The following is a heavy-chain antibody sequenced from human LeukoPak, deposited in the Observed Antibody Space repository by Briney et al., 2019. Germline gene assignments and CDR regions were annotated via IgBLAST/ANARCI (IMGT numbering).Heavy chain of an antibody. CDR3: ARVLGSPYYYDSSAYLDY. CDR1: GYTFTSYA. Sequence: ASVKVSCKVSGYTFTSYAIHWVRQAPGQRLEWMGWISAGNGNTKYSQNFQGRVTFISNTSATTAFMELSSLRSDDTAVYYCARVLGSPYYYDSSAYLDYWGQGTLVTVSS. J-gene: IGHJ4*02. CDR2: ISAGNGNT. V-gene: IGHV1-3*01. D-gene: IGHD3-22*01.